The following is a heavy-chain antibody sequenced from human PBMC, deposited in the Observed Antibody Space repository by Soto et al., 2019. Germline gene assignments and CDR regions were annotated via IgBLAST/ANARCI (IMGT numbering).Heavy chain of an antibody. V-gene: IGHV3-33*01. CDR1: GFTFSSYG. Sequence: QVQLVESGGGVVQPGRSLRLSCAASGFTFSSYGMHWVRQAPGKGLEWVAVIWYDGSNKYYADSVKGRFTISRDNSKNTLYLQMNRLRAEDTAVYLCARDEGGLLWFGELFGWGQGSLVHVFS. CDR2: IWYDGSNK. D-gene: IGHD3-10*01. CDR3: ARDEGGLLWFGELFG. J-gene: IGHJ4*02.